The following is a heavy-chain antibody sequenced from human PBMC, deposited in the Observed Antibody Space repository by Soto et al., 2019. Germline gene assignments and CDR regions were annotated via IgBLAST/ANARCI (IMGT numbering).Heavy chain of an antibody. Sequence: ESLKISCQGSGYSFTSHWITWVRQTPGKGQEWMGRIDPSDSYTNYSPSFQGRVTISADRSISTAFLQWSSLEASDTAIYYCARRLSGPKEEYNAYYFYGLDVWGQGTTVTVSS. V-gene: IGHV5-10-1*01. D-gene: IGHD1-1*01. CDR1: GYSFTSHW. CDR3: ARRLSGPKEEYNAYYFYGLDV. CDR2: IDPSDSYT. J-gene: IGHJ6*02.